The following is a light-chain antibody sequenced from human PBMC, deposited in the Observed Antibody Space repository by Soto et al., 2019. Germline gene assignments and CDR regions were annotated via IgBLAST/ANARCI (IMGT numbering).Light chain of an antibody. J-gene: IGKJ1*01. CDR3: QQYNSYPWT. CDR2: KAS. V-gene: IGKV1-5*03. Sequence: DIQMTQSPSTLSASVGDRVTITSRASQSISDWLAWNQQKPGKAPKLLIYKASSLESGVPSRFSGSGSGTEFTLTISSLQPDDFATYYCQQYNSYPWTFGQGTKVEIK. CDR1: QSISDW.